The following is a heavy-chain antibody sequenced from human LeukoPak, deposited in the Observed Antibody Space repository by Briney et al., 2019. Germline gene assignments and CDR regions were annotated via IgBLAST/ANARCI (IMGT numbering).Heavy chain of an antibody. Sequence: PGGSLRLSCSASGFAFSAYAMHWVRQAPGKGLEYAAAINSNGYSTYYADSVRGRFTLSRDNSKNTVYLQMSSLRAGDTAVYYCVKEILVTTSPFDYWGQGTLVTVSS. CDR2: INSNGYST. V-gene: IGHV3-64D*06. D-gene: IGHD4-17*01. CDR1: GFAFSAYA. J-gene: IGHJ4*02. CDR3: VKEILVTTSPFDY.